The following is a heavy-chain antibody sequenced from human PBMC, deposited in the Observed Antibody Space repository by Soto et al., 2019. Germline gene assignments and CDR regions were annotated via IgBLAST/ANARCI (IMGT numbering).Heavy chain of an antibody. Sequence: ASVKVSCKASCYTFTSYGIIWVRPAPGQGLEWMGWISAYNGNTNYAQKLQGRVTMTTGTSTSAGYVELGSLRSDDTAVYYWARDSVSVVAARRSVWFDPWGEGPLVTV. CDR2: ISAYNGNT. CDR3: ARDSVSVVAARRSVWFDP. CDR1: CYTFTSYG. J-gene: IGHJ5*02. D-gene: IGHD6-6*01. V-gene: IGHV1-18*04.